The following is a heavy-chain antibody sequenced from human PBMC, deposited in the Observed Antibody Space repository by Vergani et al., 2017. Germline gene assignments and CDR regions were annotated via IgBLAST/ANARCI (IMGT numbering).Heavy chain of an antibody. J-gene: IGHJ4*02. Sequence: EVELVQSGPEMRKPGEALKISCIGSEYSFGHYWIGWVRQRPGKGLEWMGIIYPADSDTRYSPSFQGQVTISADKSISTAFLQWDSLKASDTALYYCARHTTYTDSWGQGTLVTVSS. V-gene: IGHV5-51*01. CDR2: IYPADSDT. D-gene: IGHD1-1*01. CDR3: ARHTTYTDS. CDR1: EYSFGHYW.